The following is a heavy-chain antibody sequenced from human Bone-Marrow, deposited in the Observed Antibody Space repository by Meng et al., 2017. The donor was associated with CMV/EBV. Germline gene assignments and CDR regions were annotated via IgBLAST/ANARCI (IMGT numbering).Heavy chain of an antibody. J-gene: IGHJ6*02. CDR1: GFTFGDYA. D-gene: IGHD4-17*01. CDR2: IRSKAYGGTT. V-gene: IGHV3-49*04. CDR3: TTGNYGDSYYYYYGMHV. Sequence: GESLKISCTASGFTFGDYAMSWVRQAPGKGLEWVGFIRSKAYGGTTEYAASVKGRFTISRDDSKSIAYLQMNSLKTEDTAVYYCTTGNYGDSYYYYYGMHVWGQGTTVTVSS.